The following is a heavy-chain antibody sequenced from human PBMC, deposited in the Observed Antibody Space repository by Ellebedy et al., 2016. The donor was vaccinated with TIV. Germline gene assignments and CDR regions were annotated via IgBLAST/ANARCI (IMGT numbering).Heavy chain of an antibody. D-gene: IGHD2-2*03. CDR1: GGSIDRSSNY. Sequence: SETLSLXXNVSGGSIDRSSNYWGWIRQPPGKEFEWIGDISYSGYTYYNPSLESRVTISVDTSKNHFSLRLSSVTAADTAVYYCARLAIAVTNPQSDSWGQGTLVTVSS. J-gene: IGHJ4*02. CDR3: ARLAIAVTNPQSDS. V-gene: IGHV4-39*02. CDR2: ISYSGYT.